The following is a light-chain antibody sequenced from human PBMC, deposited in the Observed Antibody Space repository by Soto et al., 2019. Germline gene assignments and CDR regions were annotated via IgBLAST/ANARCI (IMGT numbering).Light chain of an antibody. CDR2: ATS. V-gene: IGKV1-27*01. Sequence: EILLTQSPSSLSASVGDRVTLACRASQNISNSLAWYQQKPGKVPKLLIYATSILQSGVPARFSGSGSGTDFTLTISSLQPEDFATYYCQHYNSAPLTFGEGTKVEI. J-gene: IGKJ4*01. CDR1: QNISNS. CDR3: QHYNSAPLT.